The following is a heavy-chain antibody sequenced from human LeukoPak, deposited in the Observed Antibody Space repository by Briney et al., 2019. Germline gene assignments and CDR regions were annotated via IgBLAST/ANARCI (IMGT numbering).Heavy chain of an antibody. CDR1: EFTFSSYS. CDR2: ITNSGNSK. CDR3: ARDQYDTWSRRGNFDS. V-gene: IGHV3-48*04. Sequence: GGSLRLSCAASEFTFSSYSMNWVRQAPGKGLEWVSYITNSGNSKSYADSVKGRFTISRDNTKNSLYLQMNSLRAEDTAVFYCARDQYDTWSRRGNFDSWGQGTLVIVSS. J-gene: IGHJ4*02. D-gene: IGHD3-3*01.